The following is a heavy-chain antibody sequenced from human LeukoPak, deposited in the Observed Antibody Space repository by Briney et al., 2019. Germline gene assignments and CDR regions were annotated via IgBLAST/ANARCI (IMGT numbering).Heavy chain of an antibody. CDR3: AKAGRRDSVLDY. D-gene: IGHD3-10*01. CDR1: GFTFSSYW. CDR2: IKQDESEK. Sequence: GGSLRLSCAASGFTFSSYWMSWVRQAPGKGLEWVANIKQDESEKHYVDSVKGRFTISRDNAKNSLYLQMNILRADDTAVYYCAKAGRRDSVLDYWGQGSLVTVSS. V-gene: IGHV3-7*04. J-gene: IGHJ4*02.